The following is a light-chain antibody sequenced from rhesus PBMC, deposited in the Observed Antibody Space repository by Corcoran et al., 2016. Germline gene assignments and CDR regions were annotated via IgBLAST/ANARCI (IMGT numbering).Light chain of an antibody. CDR3: QQYYSSPYS. CDR1: QSLLYSSNNKNY. V-gene: IGKV4-1*01. Sequence: DIVMTQSPDSLAVSLGERVTINCKSSQSLLYSSNNKNYLAWYQQKPGQAPQLLIYWASTRESGVPNRVSGGGSGTDFTLTISGLQAEDVAVYYCQQYYSSPYSFGQGTKVEIK. J-gene: IGKJ2*01. CDR2: WAS.